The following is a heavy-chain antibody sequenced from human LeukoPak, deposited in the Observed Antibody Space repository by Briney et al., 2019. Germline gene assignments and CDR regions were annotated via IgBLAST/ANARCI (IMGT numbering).Heavy chain of an antibody. CDR1: GFTFSNYW. J-gene: IGHJ4*02. V-gene: IGHV3-7*03. Sequence: PGGSLRLSCAASGFTFSNYWMSWVRQAPGKGLEWVGNIKQDGSTINYVDSAKGRFTISRDNAKNLLYLQMNSLRAEDTAMYYCARVRSDSSSYDYWGQGTLVTVSS. CDR2: IKQDGSTI. D-gene: IGHD6-6*01. CDR3: ARVRSDSSSYDY.